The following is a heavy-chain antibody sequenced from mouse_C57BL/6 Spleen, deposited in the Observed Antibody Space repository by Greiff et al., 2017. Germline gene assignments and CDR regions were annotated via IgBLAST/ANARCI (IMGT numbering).Heavy chain of an antibody. CDR2: IWRGGST. J-gene: IGHJ4*01. V-gene: IGHV2-5*01. CDR3: AKSGPLTTVGDYYAMDY. CDR1: GFSLTSYG. D-gene: IGHD1-1*01. Sequence: QVQLQQSGPGLVQPSQSLSITCTVSGFSLTSYGVHWVRQSPGKGLEWLGVIWRGGSTDYNAAFMSRLSITKDNSKSQVFFKMNSLQADDTAIYYCAKSGPLTTVGDYYAMDYWGQGTSVTVSS.